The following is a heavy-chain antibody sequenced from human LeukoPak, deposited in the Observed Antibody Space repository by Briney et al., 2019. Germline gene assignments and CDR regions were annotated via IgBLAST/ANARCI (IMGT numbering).Heavy chain of an antibody. D-gene: IGHD5-24*01. CDR3: ARVMAVGGGGYNLRGSFDY. J-gene: IGHJ4*02. CDR2: INPNSGGT. CDR1: GYTLTELS. Sequence: ASVKVSCKVSGYTLTELSMHWVRQAPGQGLEWMGWINPNSGGTNYAQKFQGRVTMTRDTSISTAYMELSRLRSDDTAVYYCARVMAVGGGGYNLRGSFDYWGQGTLVTVSS. V-gene: IGHV1-2*02.